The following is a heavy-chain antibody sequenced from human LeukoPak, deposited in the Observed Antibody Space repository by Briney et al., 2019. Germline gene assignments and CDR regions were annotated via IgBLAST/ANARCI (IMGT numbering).Heavy chain of an antibody. CDR3: AREKDIVVVVAATGWFDP. D-gene: IGHD2-15*01. CDR2: IRYDGSNK. CDR1: GFTFSTYG. J-gene: IGHJ5*02. V-gene: IGHV3-30*02. Sequence: GGSLRLSCAASGFTFSTYGIHWVRQAPGKGLEWVAFIRYDGSNKYYADSVKGRFTISRDNSKNTLYLQMNSLRAEDTAVYYCAREKDIVVVVAATGWFDPWGQGTLVTVSS.